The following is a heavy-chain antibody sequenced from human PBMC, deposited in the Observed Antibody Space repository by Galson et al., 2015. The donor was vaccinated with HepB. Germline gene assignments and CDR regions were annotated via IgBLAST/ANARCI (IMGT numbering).Heavy chain of an antibody. D-gene: IGHD6-19*01. J-gene: IGHJ4*02. CDR1: GYTFTGYY. V-gene: IGHV1-2*02. Sequence: SVKVSCKASGYTFTGYYMHWVRQAPGQGLEWMGWINPNSGGTNYAQKFQGRVTMTRDTSISTAYMELSRLRSDDTAVYYCAREVGEWLAKGPSDYWGQGTLVTVSS. CDR2: INPNSGGT. CDR3: AREVGEWLAKGPSDY.